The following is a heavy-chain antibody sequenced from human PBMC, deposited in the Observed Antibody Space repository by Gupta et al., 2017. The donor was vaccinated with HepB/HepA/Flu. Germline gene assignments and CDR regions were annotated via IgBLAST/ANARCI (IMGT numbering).Heavy chain of an antibody. J-gene: IGHJ5*02. V-gene: IGHV4-31*03. CDR2: IYYSGST. CDR3: ARVVPAAFYNWFDP. D-gene: IGHD2-2*01. CDR1: GGSISRGGYY. Sequence: QVQLQESGPGLVKPSQTLSLTCTVSGGSISRGGYYWRWIRQHPGKGLEWIGYIYYSGSTYYNPSLKSRVTISVDTSKNQFSLKLSSVTAADTAVYYCARVVPAAFYNWFDPWGQGTLVTVSS.